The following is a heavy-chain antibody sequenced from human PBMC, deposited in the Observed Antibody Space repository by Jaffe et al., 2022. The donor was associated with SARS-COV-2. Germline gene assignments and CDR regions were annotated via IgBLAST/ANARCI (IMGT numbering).Heavy chain of an antibody. J-gene: IGHJ4*02. D-gene: IGHD3-10*01. CDR3: ARIPLYYGSGIDEYYFDY. CDR1: GFTFSSYS. CDR2: ISSSSSYI. Sequence: EVQLVESGGGLVKPGGSLRLSCAASGFTFSSYSMNWVRQAPGKGLEWVSSISSSSSYIYYADSVKGRFTISRDNAKNSLYLQMNSLRAEDTAVYYCARIPLYYGSGIDEYYFDYWGQGTLVTVSS. V-gene: IGHV3-21*01.